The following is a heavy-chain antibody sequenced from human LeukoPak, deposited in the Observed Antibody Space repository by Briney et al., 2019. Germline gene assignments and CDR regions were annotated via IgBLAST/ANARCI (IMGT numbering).Heavy chain of an antibody. CDR2: IYHSGST. CDR3: ARAGVGGTRGAFDI. CDR1: GYSISSGYY. V-gene: IGHV4-38-2*02. Sequence: SETLSLTCTVSGYSISSGYYWGWIRQPPGKGLEWIGSIYHSGSTYYNPSLKSRVTISVDTSKNQFSLNLSSVTAADTAVYYCARAGVGGTRGAFDIWGQGTMVTVSS. J-gene: IGHJ3*02. D-gene: IGHD1-26*01.